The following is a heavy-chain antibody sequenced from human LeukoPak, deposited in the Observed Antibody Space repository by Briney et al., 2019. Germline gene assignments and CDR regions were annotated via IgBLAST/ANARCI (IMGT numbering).Heavy chain of an antibody. CDR1: GFTFSSYW. Sequence: PGGSLRFSCAASGFTFSSYWMSWVRQAPGKGLEWVANIKQDGSEKYYVDSVKGRFTISRDNAKNSLYLQMNSLRAEDTAVYYCARDVGFIAAAGTFNYWGQGTLVTVSS. D-gene: IGHD6-13*01. J-gene: IGHJ4*02. CDR2: IKQDGSEK. V-gene: IGHV3-7*03. CDR3: ARDVGFIAAAGTFNY.